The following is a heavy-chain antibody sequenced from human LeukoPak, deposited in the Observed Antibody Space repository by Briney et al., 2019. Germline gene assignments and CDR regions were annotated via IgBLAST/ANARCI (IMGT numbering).Heavy chain of an antibody. CDR2: IYTSGST. Sequence: PSETLSLTCTVSGGSISSYYWSWIRQPAGKGLEWIGRIYTSGSTNYNLSLKSRVTMSVDTSKNQFSLKLSSVTAADTAVYYCAREEVAVAGTRFDYWGQGTLVTVSS. V-gene: IGHV4-4*07. CDR3: AREEVAVAGTRFDY. CDR1: GGSISSYY. D-gene: IGHD6-19*01. J-gene: IGHJ4*02.